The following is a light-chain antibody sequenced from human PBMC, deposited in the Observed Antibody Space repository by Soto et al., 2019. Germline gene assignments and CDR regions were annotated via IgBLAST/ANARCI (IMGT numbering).Light chain of an antibody. CDR3: QQYNSSPRT. CDR1: QSVSSY. J-gene: IGKJ1*01. CDR2: DAS. V-gene: IGKV3D-15*01. Sequence: IVMTQSPDTLPVSPGERATLSCRASQSVSSYLAWYQQKPGQAPRLLIYDASNRATGIPARFSGSGSGTEFTLTISSLQPEDFAVYYCQQYNSSPRTFGQGTKVDI.